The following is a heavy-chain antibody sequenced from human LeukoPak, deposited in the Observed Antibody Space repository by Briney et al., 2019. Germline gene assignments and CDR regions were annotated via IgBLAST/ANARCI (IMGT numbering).Heavy chain of an antibody. D-gene: IGHD4-17*01. CDR2: ISSSSSYI. V-gene: IGHV3-21*01. CDR3: ARLVTTHYFDY. J-gene: IGHJ4*02. Sequence: GGSLRLSCAASGFTFSSYSMNWVRQAPGKGLEWVSSISSSSSYIYYADSVKGRFTISRDSAKNSLYLQMNSLRAEDTAVYYCARLVTTHYFDYWGQGTLVTVSS. CDR1: GFTFSSYS.